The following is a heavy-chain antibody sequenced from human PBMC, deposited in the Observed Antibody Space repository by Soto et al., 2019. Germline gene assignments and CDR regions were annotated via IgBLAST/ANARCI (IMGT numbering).Heavy chain of an antibody. J-gene: IGHJ4*02. D-gene: IGHD6-19*01. CDR1: DFALSSYA. Sequence: GGSLRLSCAASDFALSSYAMSWVRQAPGKGLEWVSSISVGGKRYYADSVKGRFSISRDNSKNTLYLQMNSLRAEDTAVYYCAKEVAVTGNPNFDYWGQGTLVTVSS. CDR2: ISVGGKR. CDR3: AKEVAVTGNPNFDY. V-gene: IGHV3-23*01.